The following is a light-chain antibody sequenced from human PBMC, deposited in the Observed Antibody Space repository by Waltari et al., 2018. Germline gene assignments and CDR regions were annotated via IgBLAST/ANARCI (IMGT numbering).Light chain of an antibody. V-gene: IGKV3-11*01. CDR1: QSVSRY. J-gene: IGKJ3*01. CDR3: QRRGHWPPGAT. Sequence: EIVLTQSPATLSLSPGERATRPCRASQSVSRYLAWYQQKPGQAPRLLIYDASNRATGIPARFSGSGSGTDFTLTISSLEPEDFAVYYCQRRGHWPPGATFGPGTRVDIK. CDR2: DAS.